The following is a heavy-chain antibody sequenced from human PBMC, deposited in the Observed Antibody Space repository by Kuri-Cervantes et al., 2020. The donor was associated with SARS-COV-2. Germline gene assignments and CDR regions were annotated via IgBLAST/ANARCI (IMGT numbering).Heavy chain of an antibody. V-gene: IGHV1-18*04. D-gene: IGHD7-27*01. Sequence: ASVKVSCKASGYTFTNYGISWVRQAPGQGLEWMGWINGYNDNTKYAQKLQGRVTMTTDTSTSTAYMELRSLRSGDTAVYYCARAELTGIDYWGQGTLVTVSS. CDR2: INGYNDNT. CDR1: GYTFTNYG. CDR3: ARAELTGIDY. J-gene: IGHJ4*02.